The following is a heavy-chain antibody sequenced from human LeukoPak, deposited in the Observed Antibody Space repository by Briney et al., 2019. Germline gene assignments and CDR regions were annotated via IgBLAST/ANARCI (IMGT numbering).Heavy chain of an antibody. D-gene: IGHD5-24*01. Sequence: GGSLRLSCEASGFTFSIFAMNWVRQAPGKGLEGVSVIIGKCGDIHYADAMKGRFTFYRDNSKNPLFLKMNTLSADDTAVYYCAKDRTPDGFYSIDFWGQGSLVTVSS. CDR2: IIGKCGDI. V-gene: IGHV3-23*01. J-gene: IGHJ4*02. CDR3: AKDRTPDGFYSIDF. CDR1: GFTFSIFA.